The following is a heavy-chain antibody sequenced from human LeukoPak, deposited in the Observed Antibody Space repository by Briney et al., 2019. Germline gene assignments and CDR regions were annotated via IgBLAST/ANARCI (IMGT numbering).Heavy chain of an antibody. CDR2: ISSSGSTI. CDR3: AFYYYGSGSYSYYYGMDV. Sequence: GGSLRLSCAASGFTFSSYEMNWVRQAPGKGLEWVSYISSSGSTIYYADSVKGRFTISRDNAKSSLYLQMNSLRAEDTAVYYCAFYYYGSGSYSYYYGMDVWGQGTTVTVSS. J-gene: IGHJ6*02. CDR1: GFTFSSYE. D-gene: IGHD3-10*01. V-gene: IGHV3-48*03.